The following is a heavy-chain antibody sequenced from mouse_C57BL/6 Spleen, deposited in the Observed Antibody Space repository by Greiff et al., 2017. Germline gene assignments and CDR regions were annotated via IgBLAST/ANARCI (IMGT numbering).Heavy chain of an antibody. Sequence: QVQLKESGPGILQPSQTLSLTCSFSGFSLSTFGMGVVWIRQPSGKGRVWLAHSWWDDDKYYNPALKSRITISKDTSKNPVYLKIASVNTADTDAYYCARISNYWYFDVWGTGTTVTVSS. CDR3: ARISNYWYFDV. J-gene: IGHJ1*03. CDR2: SWWDDDK. CDR1: GFSLSTFGMG. D-gene: IGHD2-5*01. V-gene: IGHV8-8*01.